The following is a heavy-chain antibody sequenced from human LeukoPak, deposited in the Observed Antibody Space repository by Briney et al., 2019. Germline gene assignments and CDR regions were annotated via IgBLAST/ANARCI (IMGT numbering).Heavy chain of an antibody. D-gene: IGHD3-22*01. CDR1: GGTFSSYA. CDR3: ARVIKGNYYDSSGYYDY. J-gene: IGHJ4*02. Sequence: SVKVSCKASGGTFSSYAISWVRQAPGQGLEWMGGVIPIFGTANYAQKFQGRVTITTDESTSTAYMELSSLRSEDTAVYYCARVIKGNYYDSSGYYDYWGQGTLVTVSS. V-gene: IGHV1-69*05. CDR2: VIPIFGTA.